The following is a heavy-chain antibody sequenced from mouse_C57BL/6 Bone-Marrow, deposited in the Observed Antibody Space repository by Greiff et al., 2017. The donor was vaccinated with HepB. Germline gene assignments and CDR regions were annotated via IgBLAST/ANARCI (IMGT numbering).Heavy chain of an antibody. D-gene: IGHD2-10*01. CDR2: ISDGGSYT. CDR1: GFTFSSYA. Sequence: EVLLVESGGGLAKPGGSLKLSCAASGFTFSSYAMSWVRQTPEKRLEWVATISDGGSYTYYPDSVKGRFTTSRDNAKNNLYLQMTHLKSEDTAMYYCARDRRAYPAFADWGPGTLVTVSA. V-gene: IGHV5-4*01. CDR3: ARDRRAYPAFAD. J-gene: IGHJ3*01.